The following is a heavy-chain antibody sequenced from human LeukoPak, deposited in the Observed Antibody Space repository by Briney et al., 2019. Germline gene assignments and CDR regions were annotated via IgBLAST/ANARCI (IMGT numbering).Heavy chain of an antibody. Sequence: GGSLRLSCAASGFTFSVYGMTWVRQAPGKGLEWVSSISGSSTYIYYADSVKGRFTISRDNAKNSLYLQMNSLRAEDTAVYYRARDTQGSAGYDFWSGYYPPGYWGQGTLVTVSS. V-gene: IGHV3-21*01. CDR3: ARDTQGSAGYDFWSGYYPPGY. CDR2: ISGSSTYI. D-gene: IGHD3-3*01. CDR1: GFTFSVYG. J-gene: IGHJ4*02.